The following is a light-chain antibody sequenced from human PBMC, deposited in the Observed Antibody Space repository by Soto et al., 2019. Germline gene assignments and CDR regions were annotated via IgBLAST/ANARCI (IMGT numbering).Light chain of an antibody. Sequence: QSVLTQPPSASGTPGQRVTISCSGSSSNIGSNTVNWYQQLPGTAPKLLIFSNTQRPSGVPDRFFGSKSGTSASLAISGLQSEDEADYYCAAWDDSLNGVVFGGGTKVTVL. J-gene: IGLJ2*01. V-gene: IGLV1-44*01. CDR1: SSNIGSNT. CDR3: AAWDDSLNGVV. CDR2: SNT.